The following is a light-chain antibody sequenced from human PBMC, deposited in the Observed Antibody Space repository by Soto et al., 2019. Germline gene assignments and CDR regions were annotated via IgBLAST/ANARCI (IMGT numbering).Light chain of an antibody. CDR3: PQYNNWPRT. J-gene: IGKJ1*01. CDR1: QSDSSN. CDR2: DAS. Sequence: EIVMTQSPATLSVSPGERVTLSCRASQSDSSNLAWYQQKPGQTPRLLIYDASTGATGIPARFSGSGSGTEFTLTISSLQSEDFAVYYCPQYNNWPRTFGQGTKVEIK. V-gene: IGKV3-15*01.